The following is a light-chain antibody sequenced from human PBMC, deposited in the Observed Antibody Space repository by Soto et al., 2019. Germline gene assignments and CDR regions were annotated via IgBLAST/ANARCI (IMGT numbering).Light chain of an antibody. CDR3: QQYGSSPRFT. V-gene: IGKV3-20*01. J-gene: IGKJ3*01. CDR2: GAS. Sequence: EIVLTQSPGTLSLSPGERATLSCRASQSVSSSYLAWYQQKPGQAPRLLIYGASSRATGIPARFSGSGSGTDFTLTISRLEHADFAVYYCQQYGSSPRFTFGPGTKVDIK. CDR1: QSVSSSY.